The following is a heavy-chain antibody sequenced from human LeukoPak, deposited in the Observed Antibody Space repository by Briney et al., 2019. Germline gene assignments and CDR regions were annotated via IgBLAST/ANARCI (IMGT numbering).Heavy chain of an antibody. V-gene: IGHV3-11*04. CDR1: GFTFSDYY. D-gene: IGHD6-25*01. CDR3: ARDRWVAADFHYYYAMDV. CDR2: ISNSGKTI. Sequence: GGSLRLSCAASGFTFSDYYMNWIRQAPGKGLEWVSYISNSGKTIYYADSVKGRFTISRDNAKNTLYLQVNSLRVEDTAIYYCARDRWVAADFHYYYAMDVWGQGTTVTVSS. J-gene: IGHJ6*02.